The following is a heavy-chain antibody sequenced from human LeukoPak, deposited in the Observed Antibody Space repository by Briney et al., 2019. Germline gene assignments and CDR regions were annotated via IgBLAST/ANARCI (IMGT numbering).Heavy chain of an antibody. J-gene: IGHJ6*02. Sequence: PSDTLSLTCTVSGGSISSGGYYWSWIRQHPGKGLEWIGYIYYSGSTYYNPSLKSRVTIPVHTSKNQFSLKLSSVTAADTAVYYCARHPKPRYYGSGSYEYYYGMDVWGQGTTVTVSS. D-gene: IGHD3-10*01. CDR2: IYYSGST. CDR3: ARHPKPRYYGSGSYEYYYGMDV. V-gene: IGHV4-31*03. CDR1: GGSISSGGYY.